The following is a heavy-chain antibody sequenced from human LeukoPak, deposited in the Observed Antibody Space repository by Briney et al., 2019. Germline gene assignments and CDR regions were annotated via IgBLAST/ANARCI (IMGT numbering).Heavy chain of an antibody. CDR2: INPSGGST. D-gene: IGHD1-26*01. CDR1: GYTFTSYY. J-gene: IGHJ4*02. V-gene: IGHV1-46*01. CDR3: ARDGGSYPTSDY. Sequence: ASVKVSCKASGYTFTSYYMHWVRQAPGQGLEWMGIINPSGGSTSYAQKFQGRVTMTRDMSTSTVYMELSSLRSEDTAVYYCARDGGSYPTSDYWGQRTLVTVSS.